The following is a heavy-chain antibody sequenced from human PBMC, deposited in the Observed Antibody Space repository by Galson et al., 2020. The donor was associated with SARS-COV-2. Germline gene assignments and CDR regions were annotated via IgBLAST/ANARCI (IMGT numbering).Heavy chain of an antibody. Sequence: PSETLSLTCTVSGGSISSYYWSWIRQPAGKGLEWIGRIYTSGSTNYNPPLKSRLTMSVDTSKNQFSLKLSPVTAADTAVYYCARDFIAVAGNYYYYGMDVWGQGTTVTVSS. V-gene: IGHV4-4*07. J-gene: IGHJ6*02. CDR1: GGSISSYY. CDR2: IYTSGST. D-gene: IGHD6-19*01. CDR3: ARDFIAVAGNYYYYGMDV.